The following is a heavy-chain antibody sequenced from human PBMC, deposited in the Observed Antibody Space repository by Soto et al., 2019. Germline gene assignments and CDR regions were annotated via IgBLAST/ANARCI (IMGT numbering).Heavy chain of an antibody. Sequence: LSLTWIVSGXSISSSSYYWGWIRQPPGKGLEWIGSIYYSGRTYYNPSFKSRVTISIDTSKNQFSLKLSSVTATDTAVYYCARQRTTVVTQAYFDHWGQGALVTVSS. CDR2: IYYSGRT. CDR3: ARQRTTVVTQAYFDH. D-gene: IGHD2-21*02. V-gene: IGHV4-39*01. CDR1: GXSISSSSYY. J-gene: IGHJ4*02.